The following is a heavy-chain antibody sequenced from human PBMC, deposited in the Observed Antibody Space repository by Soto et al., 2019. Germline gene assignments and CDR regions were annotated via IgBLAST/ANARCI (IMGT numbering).Heavy chain of an antibody. CDR2: ISYDGSNK. V-gene: IGHV3-30-3*01. CDR3: ARSTVAGDFDY. D-gene: IGHD6-19*01. Sequence: QVQLVESGGGVVQPGRSLRLSCAASGFTFSSYAMHWVRQAPGKGLEWVAVISYDGSNKYYADSVKGRFTISRDNSKNTLYLQMNSLRAEDTAVYYCARSTVAGDFDYWVQGTMVTVSS. CDR1: GFTFSSYA. J-gene: IGHJ4*02.